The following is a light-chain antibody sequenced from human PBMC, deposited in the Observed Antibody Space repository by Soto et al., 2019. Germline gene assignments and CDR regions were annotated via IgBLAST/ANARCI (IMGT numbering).Light chain of an antibody. V-gene: IGKV3-20*01. CDR3: EQYGSSPRT. CDR2: GVS. CDR1: QSVSSR. J-gene: IGKJ1*01. Sequence: EVVLTQSPGTLSLSQGDRGTLSCRASQSVSSRLAWYQHKPGQAPRLLIYGVSSRATGIPDRFSGSGSGTDFTLTISRLEPEDSAVYYCEQYGSSPRTFGQGTKVDIK.